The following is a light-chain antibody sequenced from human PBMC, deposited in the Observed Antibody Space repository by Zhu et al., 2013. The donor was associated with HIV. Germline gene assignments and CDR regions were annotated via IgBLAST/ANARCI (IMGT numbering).Light chain of an antibody. Sequence: QSVLTQPPSASGTPGQSVTISCSGSSSNIGKNYVYWYQQLSGTTPKLLMYKNDQRPSGVPDRFSGSKSGTSASLAISGLRSEDEADYYCAAWDDTDGRHVVFGAGTKLTVL. CDR2: KND. CDR3: AAWDDTDGRHVV. V-gene: IGLV1-47*01. CDR1: SSNIGKNY. J-gene: IGLJ2*01.